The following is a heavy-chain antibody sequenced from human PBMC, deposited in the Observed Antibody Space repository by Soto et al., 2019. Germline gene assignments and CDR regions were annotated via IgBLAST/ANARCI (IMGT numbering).Heavy chain of an antibody. J-gene: IGHJ4*02. CDR3: PRGGQGAY. CDR1: GFTFSTSA. V-gene: IGHV3-23*01. Sequence: EVQLLESGGGLVQPGGSLRLSCAASGFTFSTSAINWVRQAPGKGLEWVSAISGSGDNTYYADSVKGRFTISRDNSKNPLSRQRKSLGAEDTAVVYFPRGGQGAYGGQGTLFPVPP. D-gene: IGHD1-26*01. CDR2: ISGSGDNT.